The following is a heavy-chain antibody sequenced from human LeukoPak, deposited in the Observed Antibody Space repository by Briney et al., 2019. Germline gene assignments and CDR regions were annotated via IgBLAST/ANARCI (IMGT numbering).Heavy chain of an antibody. CDR1: EFTFSNYW. CDR3: ARGTIGAAGTDY. Sequence: GGSLRLSCAASEFTFSNYWMHWVRQTPGKVLEWVANINEDGSGKYYVDSAKGRFTISRDNAKNSLYLQMSSLRVEDTAVYYCARGTIGAAGTDYWGQGTLLTVSS. D-gene: IGHD6-13*01. V-gene: IGHV3-7*01. J-gene: IGHJ4*02. CDR2: INEDGSGK.